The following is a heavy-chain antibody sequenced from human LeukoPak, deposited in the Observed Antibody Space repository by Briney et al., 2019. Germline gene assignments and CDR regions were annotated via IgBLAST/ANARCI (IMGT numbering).Heavy chain of an antibody. CDR3: AKDRIVVVTQYAFDI. Sequence: GGSLRLSCAASGFTFDDYAMHWVRQAPGKGLEWVSGISWSSGSIGYADSVKGRFTISRDNAKNSLYLQMNSLRAEDTALYYCAKDRIVVVTQYAFDIWGQGTMVTVSS. V-gene: IGHV3-9*01. D-gene: IGHD3-22*01. J-gene: IGHJ3*02. CDR1: GFTFDDYA. CDR2: ISWSSGSI.